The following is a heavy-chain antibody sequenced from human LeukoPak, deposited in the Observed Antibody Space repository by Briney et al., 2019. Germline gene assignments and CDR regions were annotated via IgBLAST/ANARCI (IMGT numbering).Heavy chain of an antibody. CDR3: AREWKTALDY. J-gene: IGHJ4*02. CDR1: GGSISSGSYH. V-gene: IGHV4-61*02. Sequence: SQTLSLTCTVSGGSISSGSYHWSWIRQPAGKGLEWIGRIYTSGSTNYNPSLKSRVTISVDTSKNQFSLKLSSVTAADTAVYYCAREWKTALDYWGQGTLVTVSS. CDR2: IYTSGST. D-gene: IGHD2-21*02.